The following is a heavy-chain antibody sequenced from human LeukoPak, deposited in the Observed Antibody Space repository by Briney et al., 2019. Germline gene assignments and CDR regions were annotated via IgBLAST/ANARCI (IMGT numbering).Heavy chain of an antibody. V-gene: IGHV3-49*03. CDR1: EFTFGDNA. J-gene: IGHJ6*03. CDR2: SRSRAHGGTT. CDR3: SRVERSSLGNYYYYMAV. Sequence: HPGGSLRLSCTAFEFTFGDNAMMWFRQSPGKGLEWVSLSRSRAHGGTTDYAASVMGRFTMSRDDSKNSAYLQMNSLETEDIAVYYCSRVERSSLGNYYYYMAVWGKGTSVTVSS. D-gene: IGHD2-2*01.